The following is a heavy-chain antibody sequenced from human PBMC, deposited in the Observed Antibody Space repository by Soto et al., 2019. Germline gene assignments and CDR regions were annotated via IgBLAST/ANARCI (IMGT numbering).Heavy chain of an antibody. CDR3: AIGLGYCSSTSCAGNWFDP. V-gene: IGHV1-69*02. Sequence: QVQLVQSRAEVKKPGSSVKVSCKASGGTFSSYTISWVRQAPGQGLEWMGRIIPILGIANYAQKFQGRVTITADKSTSTAYMELSSLRSEDTAVYYCAIGLGYCSSTSCAGNWFDPWGQGTLVTVSS. CDR1: GGTFSSYT. D-gene: IGHD2-2*01. CDR2: IIPILGIA. J-gene: IGHJ5*02.